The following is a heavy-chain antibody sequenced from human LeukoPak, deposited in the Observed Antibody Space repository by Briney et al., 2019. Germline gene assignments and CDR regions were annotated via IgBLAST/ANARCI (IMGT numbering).Heavy chain of an antibody. V-gene: IGHV1-18*01. CDR1: GYTFTSYG. D-gene: IGHD6-19*01. CDR2: ISVYNGNT. CDR3: ARVYTAVAMNWFDP. Sequence: ASVTVSCKASGYTFTSYGISWVRQAPGQGLEWMGWISVYNGNTNYAQKLQGRVTMTTDTSTSTAYMELRSLRSDDTAVYYCARVYTAVAMNWFDPWGQGTLVTVSS. J-gene: IGHJ5*02.